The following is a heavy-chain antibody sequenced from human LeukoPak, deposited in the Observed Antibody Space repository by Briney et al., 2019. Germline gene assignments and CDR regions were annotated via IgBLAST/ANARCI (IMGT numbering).Heavy chain of an antibody. CDR3: AKDRAYHLDYYDSSGYYDY. J-gene: IGHJ4*02. CDR1: RFTFSSYG. Sequence: GGSLRLSCAASRFTFSSYGVHWVRQAPGKGLEWVAVISYDGSNKYYADSVKGRFTISRDNSKSTLYLQMNSLRAEDTAVYYCAKDRAYHLDYYDSSGYYDYWGQGTLVTVSS. D-gene: IGHD3-22*01. V-gene: IGHV3-30*18. CDR2: ISYDGSNK.